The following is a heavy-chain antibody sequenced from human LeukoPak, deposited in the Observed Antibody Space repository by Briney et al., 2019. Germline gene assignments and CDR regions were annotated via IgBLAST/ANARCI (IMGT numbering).Heavy chain of an antibody. CDR1: GFTFSSYA. CDR2: ISGSGGST. Sequence: PGGSLRPSCAASGFTFSSYAMSWVRQAPGKGLEWVSAISGSGGSTYYADSVKGRFTISRDNSKNTLYLQMNSLRAGDTAVYYCARGGLNFDAFDIWGQGTMVTVSS. V-gene: IGHV3-23*01. CDR3: ARGGLNFDAFDI. J-gene: IGHJ3*02. D-gene: IGHD1-7*01.